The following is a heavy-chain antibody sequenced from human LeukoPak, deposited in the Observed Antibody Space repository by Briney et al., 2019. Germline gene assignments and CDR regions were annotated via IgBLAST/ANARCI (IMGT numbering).Heavy chain of an antibody. CDR1: GGSFSGYY. Sequence: ASETLSLTCAVYGGSFSGYYWRWIRQPPGKGGEGGGEINHSGSTNYNTSLKRRVTISVDTSKNQSSLKLSSVTAADTAVYYCARVRFSALYYMDVWGKGTTITVSS. D-gene: IGHD3-10*01. CDR2: INHSGST. CDR3: ARVRFSALYYMDV. J-gene: IGHJ6*03. V-gene: IGHV4-34*01.